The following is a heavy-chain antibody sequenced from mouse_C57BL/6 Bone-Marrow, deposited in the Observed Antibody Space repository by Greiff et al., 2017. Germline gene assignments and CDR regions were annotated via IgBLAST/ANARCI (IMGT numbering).Heavy chain of an antibody. CDR3: VRQVYYSNHQAWFAY. D-gene: IGHD2-5*01. CDR1: GFSFNTYA. CDR2: IRSKSNNYAT. V-gene: IGHV10-1*01. J-gene: IGHJ3*01. Sequence: DVQLQESGGGLVQPKGSLKLSCAASGFSFNTYAMNWVRQAPGKGLEWVARIRSKSNNYATYYADSVKDRFTISRDDSESMLYLQMNNLKTEDTAMYYCVRQVYYSNHQAWFAYWGQGTLVTVS.